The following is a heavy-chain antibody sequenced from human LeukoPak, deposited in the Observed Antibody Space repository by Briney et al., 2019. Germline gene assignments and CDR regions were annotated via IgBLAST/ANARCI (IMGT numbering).Heavy chain of an antibody. CDR3: ARVGSGSSYYYYMDV. D-gene: IGHD1-26*01. Sequence: QSGGSLRLSCAASGFTFSSYAMHWVRQAPGKGLEWVAVISYDGSNKYYADSVKGRFTISRDNSKNTLYLQMNSLRAEDTAVYYCARVGSGSSYYYYMDVWGKGTTVTVSS. J-gene: IGHJ6*03. V-gene: IGHV3-30-3*01. CDR1: GFTFSSYA. CDR2: ISYDGSNK.